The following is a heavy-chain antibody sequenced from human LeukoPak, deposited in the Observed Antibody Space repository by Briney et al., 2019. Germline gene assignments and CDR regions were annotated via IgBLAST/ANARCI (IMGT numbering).Heavy chain of an antibody. V-gene: IGHV3-30-3*01. CDR2: ILYDGSNK. CDR1: GFTFSSYA. D-gene: IGHD4-17*01. J-gene: IGHJ4*02. Sequence: GGSLRLSCAASGFTFSSYAMHWVRPAPGKGLEWVAVILYDGSNKYYADSVKGRFTISRDNSKNTLYLQMNSLRAEDTAVYYCARDPNVYCESGGDGDPFDYWGQGTLVTVSS. CDR3: ARDPNVYCESGGDGDPFDY.